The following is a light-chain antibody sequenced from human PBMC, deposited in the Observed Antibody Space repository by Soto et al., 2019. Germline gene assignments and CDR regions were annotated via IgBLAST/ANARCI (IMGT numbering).Light chain of an antibody. CDR2: ADD. Sequence: NFMLTQPHSVSESPGKTVTISCTGTSGSIASNYVQWYQQRPRSAPTTVIYADDQRPSGVPYRFSWSIESASNAASLTISGLSTEDEADYYCQSYGSSTVVFGGGTKVTVL. CDR1: SGSIASNY. J-gene: IGLJ2*01. CDR3: QSYGSSTVV. V-gene: IGLV6-57*02.